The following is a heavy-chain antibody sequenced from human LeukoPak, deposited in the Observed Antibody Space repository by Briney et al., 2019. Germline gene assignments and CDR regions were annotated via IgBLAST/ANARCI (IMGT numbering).Heavy chain of an antibody. J-gene: IGHJ4*02. Sequence: SGPTLVKPTQTLTLTCTFSGFSLSTSGMGVGWIRQPPGKALEWLALIYWDDDKRYSPSLKSRLTITKDTSKNQVVLTMTNMDPVDTATYFFAHSPPYFSGSGSYFPAYYFDYWGQGTLVTVSS. CDR2: IYWDDDK. V-gene: IGHV2-5*02. CDR3: AHSPPYFSGSGSYFPAYYFDY. D-gene: IGHD3-10*01. CDR1: GFSLSTSGMG.